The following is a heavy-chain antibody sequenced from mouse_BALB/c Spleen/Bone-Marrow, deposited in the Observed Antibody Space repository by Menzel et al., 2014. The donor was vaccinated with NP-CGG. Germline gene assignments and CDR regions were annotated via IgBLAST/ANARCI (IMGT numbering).Heavy chain of an antibody. CDR2: IRLKSNDYAT. D-gene: IGHD1-1*01. CDR3: TRPGYGIRYWYFDV. CDR1: GFTFSNYW. V-gene: IGHV6-6*02. Sequence: LQQSGGGLVQPGGSMKLSCVASGFTFSNYWMNWVRQTPEKGLEWVAEIRLKSNDYATHYAESVKGRFTISRDDSKSSVYLQMNNLRAEDTGIYYCTRPGYGIRYWYFDVWGAGTTVTVSS. J-gene: IGHJ1*01.